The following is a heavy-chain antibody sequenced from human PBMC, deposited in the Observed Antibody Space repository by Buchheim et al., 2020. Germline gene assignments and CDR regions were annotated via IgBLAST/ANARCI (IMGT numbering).Heavy chain of an antibody. V-gene: IGHV3-20*04. CDR3: ARDKNYDINGVYFY. CDR1: GFTFDDYA. CDR2: INCDGATT. J-gene: IGHJ4*02. Sequence: EVQLVESGGSVIRPGGSLRLSCAASGFTFDDYAMTWVRQAPGKGLEWICGINCDGATTGYADSVKGRFTISRDNAKNSLYLKMNRRRAEDTALYYCARDKNYDINGVYFYWGQGTL. D-gene: IGHD3-22*01.